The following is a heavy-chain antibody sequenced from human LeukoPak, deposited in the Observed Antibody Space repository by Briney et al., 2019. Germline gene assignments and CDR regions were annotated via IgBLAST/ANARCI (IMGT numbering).Heavy chain of an antibody. Sequence: PGGSLRLSCAASAFTFDNYWMSWVRQAPGKGLEWVANIKPDGSEKHYVDSVEGRFTISRDNTKNSVYLQMYSLRAEDTAVYYCARERKVGATDFDYWGQGTLVTVSS. D-gene: IGHD1-26*01. CDR1: AFTFDNYW. V-gene: IGHV3-7*01. CDR3: ARERKVGATDFDY. J-gene: IGHJ4*02. CDR2: IKPDGSEK.